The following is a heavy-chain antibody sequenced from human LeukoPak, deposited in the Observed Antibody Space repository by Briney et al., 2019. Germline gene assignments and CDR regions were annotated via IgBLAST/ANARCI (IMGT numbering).Heavy chain of an antibody. D-gene: IGHD4/OR15-4a*01. V-gene: IGHV3-21*01. J-gene: IGHJ4*02. CDR3: ARDYSAIDY. CDR1: GFTFSRYA. CDR2: ISSSSNYI. Sequence: GGSLRLSCAASGFTFSRYAMSWVRQAPGKGLEWVSSISSSSNYIYYADSVKGRFTISRDNAKNSLYLQMNSLRAEDTAVYYCARDYSAIDYWGQGTLLTVSS.